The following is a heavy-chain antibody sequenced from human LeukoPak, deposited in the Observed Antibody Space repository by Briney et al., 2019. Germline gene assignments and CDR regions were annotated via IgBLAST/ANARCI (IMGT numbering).Heavy chain of an antibody. J-gene: IGHJ4*02. D-gene: IGHD6-6*01. Sequence: GGSLRLSCAASGFTFSSYSMNWVRQAPGKGLEWVSYISSSSSNIYYADSVKGRFTISRDNAKNPLYLQMNSLRAEDTAVYYCASLAYYSSSSSDYWGQGTLVTVSS. CDR3: ASLAYYSSSSSDY. CDR2: ISSSSSNI. V-gene: IGHV3-48*04. CDR1: GFTFSSYS.